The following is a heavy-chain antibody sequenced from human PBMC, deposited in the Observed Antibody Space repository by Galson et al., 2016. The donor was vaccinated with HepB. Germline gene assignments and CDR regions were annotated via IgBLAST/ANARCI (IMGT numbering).Heavy chain of an antibody. CDR3: ARRKNYAPDY. V-gene: IGHV5-51*01. Sequence: QSGAEVKKPGESLKISCKASGYSFTTYWIGWVRQVPGKGLEWVGIIYPGDSDIRYSPSFQGQVTISADRSISTAYLQWSSLKASDTAMYYCARRKNYAPDYWGQGTLVTVSS. D-gene: IGHD1-7*01. J-gene: IGHJ4*02. CDR1: GYSFTTYW. CDR2: IYPGDSDI.